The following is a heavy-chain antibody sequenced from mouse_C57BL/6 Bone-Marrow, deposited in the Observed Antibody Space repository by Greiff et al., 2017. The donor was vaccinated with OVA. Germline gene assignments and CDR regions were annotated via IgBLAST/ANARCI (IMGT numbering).Heavy chain of an antibody. D-gene: IGHD2-1*01. V-gene: IGHV5-4*03. CDR3: HYGNYVAWFAY. Sequence: EVKLMESGGGLVKPGGSLKLSCAASGFTFSSYAMSWVRQTPEKRLEWVATISDGGSYTYYPDNVKGRFTISRDNAKNNLYLQMSHLKSEDTAMSYPHYGNYVAWFAYGGQGTLVTVSA. CDR1: GFTFSSYA. CDR2: ISDGGSYT. J-gene: IGHJ3*01.